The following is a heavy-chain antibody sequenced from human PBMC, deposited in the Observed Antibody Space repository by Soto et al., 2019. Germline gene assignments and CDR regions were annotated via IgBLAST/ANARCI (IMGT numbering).Heavy chain of an antibody. CDR1: GFTFSNYA. J-gene: IGHJ4*02. Sequence: QVQLVDSGGAVVQPGRSLRLSCTGSGFTFSNYAMHWVRQAPGKGLEWVAIISHDESSKYYAASVKDRFTISRDNSKNTLCPQMNGPGAEDTAVFYCAKGGGDERYCDYWGQGTLVTVSS. CDR2: ISHDESSK. D-gene: IGHD3-16*01. V-gene: IGHV3-30*18. CDR3: AKGGGDERYCDY.